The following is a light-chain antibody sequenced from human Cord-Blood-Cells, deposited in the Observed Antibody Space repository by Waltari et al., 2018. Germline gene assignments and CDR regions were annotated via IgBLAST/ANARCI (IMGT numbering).Light chain of an antibody. CDR2: GNS. Sequence: QSVLTQPPSVSGAPGQRVTISCTGSSSNIGAGYDVHWYQQLPGTASKLLIYGNSNRPSGVPDRFSGSKSGTSASLAITGLQAEDEADYYRQSYDSSLSGHVVFGGGTKLTVL. V-gene: IGLV1-40*01. J-gene: IGLJ2*01. CDR3: QSYDSSLSGHVV. CDR1: SSNIGAGYD.